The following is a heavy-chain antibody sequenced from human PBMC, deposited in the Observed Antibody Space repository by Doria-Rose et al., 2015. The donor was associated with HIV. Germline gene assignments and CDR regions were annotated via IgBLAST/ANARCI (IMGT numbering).Heavy chain of an antibody. D-gene: IGHD6-13*01. J-gene: IGHJ4*02. V-gene: IGHV2-26*01. CDR2: IFSDDER. Sequence: QVTLKESGPVLVKPTETLTLTCTVSGVSLSSPGMGVSWIRQPPVKALEWLANIFSDDERSYNTSMTSRLTISRGTSKSQVVLTMTDMDPVDTATYYCARIKSSRWYHKYYFDFWGQGTLVIVSA. CDR1: GVSLSSPGMG. CDR3: ARIKSSRWYHKYYFDF.